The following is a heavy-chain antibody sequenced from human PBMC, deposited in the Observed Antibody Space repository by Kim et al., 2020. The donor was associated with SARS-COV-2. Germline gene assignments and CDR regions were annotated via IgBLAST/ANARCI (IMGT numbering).Heavy chain of an antibody. CDR1: GYTFTGYY. J-gene: IGHJ4*02. V-gene: IGHV1-2*02. D-gene: IGHD2-2*02. CDR2: INPNSGGT. CDR3: ARDQSGRAAISIVFDY. Sequence: ASVKVSCKASGYTFTGYYMHWVRQAPGQGLEWMGWINPNSGGTNYAQKFQGRVTMTRDTSISTAYMELSRLRSDDTAVYYCARDQSGRAAISIVFDYWGQGTLVTVSS.